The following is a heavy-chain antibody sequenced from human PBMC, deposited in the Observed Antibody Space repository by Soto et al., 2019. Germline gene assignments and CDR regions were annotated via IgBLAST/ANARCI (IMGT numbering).Heavy chain of an antibody. CDR3: ARRTVDNWFDP. D-gene: IGHD4-4*01. Sequence: SETLSLTCAVYGGSFSGYYWSWIRQPPGKGLEWIGEINHSGSTNYNPSLKSRVTISVDTSKNQLSLKLSSVTAADTAVYYCARRTVDNWFDPWGRGTLVTVSS. CDR2: INHSGST. CDR1: GGSFSGYY. V-gene: IGHV4-34*01. J-gene: IGHJ5*02.